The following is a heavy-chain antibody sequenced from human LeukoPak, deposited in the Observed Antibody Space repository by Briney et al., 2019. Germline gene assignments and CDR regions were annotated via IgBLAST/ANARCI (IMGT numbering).Heavy chain of an antibody. CDR1: GFTFRSFA. Sequence: PGGSLRLSCEASGFTFRSFAMNWVRQAPGKGLESVALISYDGNIEYYADSVKGRFTISRDNSNNTPFLQMSSLRAEDTAVYYCARGGSILRGVRSWFDPWGQGTLVIVSS. V-gene: IGHV3-30*04. CDR2: ISYDGNIE. CDR3: ARGGSILRGVRSWFDP. D-gene: IGHD3-10*01. J-gene: IGHJ5*02.